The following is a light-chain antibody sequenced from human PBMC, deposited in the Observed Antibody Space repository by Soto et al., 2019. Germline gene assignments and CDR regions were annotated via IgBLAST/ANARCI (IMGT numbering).Light chain of an antibody. CDR3: QQYGSSPPIT. CDR2: ATS. CDR1: QSVSSGY. Sequence: EIVLTQSPGALSLSPGERATLSCRASQSVSSGYLAWYQQKPGQAPRLLIFATSRRATGIPDRFSGSGSGTDFTLTISRLEPEEVAVYYCQQYGSSPPITVGQGTRLEIK. V-gene: IGKV3-20*01. J-gene: IGKJ5*01.